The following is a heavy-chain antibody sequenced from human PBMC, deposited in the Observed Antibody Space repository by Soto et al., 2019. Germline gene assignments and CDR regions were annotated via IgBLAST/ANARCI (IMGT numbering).Heavy chain of an antibody. Sequence: SETLSLTCTVSGGSISSGGYYWSWIRQHPGKGLEWIGYIYYSGSTYYNPSLKSRVTISVDTSKNQFSLKLSSVTAADTAVYYCARVYCTNGVCYTFDYWGQGTLVTVSS. CDR2: IYYSGST. CDR3: ARVYCTNGVCYTFDY. J-gene: IGHJ4*02. D-gene: IGHD2-8*01. V-gene: IGHV4-31*03. CDR1: GGSISSGGYY.